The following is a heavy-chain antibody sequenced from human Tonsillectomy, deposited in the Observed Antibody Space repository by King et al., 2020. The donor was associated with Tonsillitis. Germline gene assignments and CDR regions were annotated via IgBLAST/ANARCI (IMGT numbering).Heavy chain of an antibody. Sequence: QLVQSGGGFVKSGGSLRLSCAASGFTFRNAWMSWVRQAPGKGLEWVGRIKSKTDGGTTDYAAPVKGRFSISRDDSRDRLYLQMNSLKTEDTAVYYCTIRSSSYWGQGTLVTVPS. J-gene: IGHJ4*02. CDR1: GFTFRNAW. CDR2: IKSKTDGGTT. D-gene: IGHD6-13*01. CDR3: TIRSSSY. V-gene: IGHV3-15*01.